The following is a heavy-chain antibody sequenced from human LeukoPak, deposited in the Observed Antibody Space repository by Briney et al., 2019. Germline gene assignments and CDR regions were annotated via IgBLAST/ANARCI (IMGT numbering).Heavy chain of an antibody. Sequence: PGGSLRLSCAASGFTFSDDYMSWIRQAPGKGLEWVSYISSSGSTIYYADSVKGRFTISRDNAKNSLYLQMNSLRAEDTAVYYCARDPQHYDFWSGYSDGYWGQGTLVTVSS. CDR1: GFTFSDDY. J-gene: IGHJ4*02. V-gene: IGHV3-11*01. CDR3: ARDPQHYDFWSGYSDGY. D-gene: IGHD3-3*01. CDR2: ISSSGSTI.